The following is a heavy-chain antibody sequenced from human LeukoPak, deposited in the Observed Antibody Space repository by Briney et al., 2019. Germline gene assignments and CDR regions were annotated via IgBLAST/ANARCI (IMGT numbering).Heavy chain of an antibody. Sequence: SETLSLTCTVSGGSISSSSYYWGWIRQPPGKGLEWIGRIYYSGSTYYNPSLKSRVTISVDTSKNQFSLKLSSVTAADTAVYYCARGRDRRLTAPYYYYYYGMDVRGQGTTVTVSS. V-gene: IGHV4-39*01. D-gene: IGHD1-14*01. CDR2: IYYSGST. CDR3: ARGRDRRLTAPYYYYYYGMDV. CDR1: GGSISSSSYY. J-gene: IGHJ6*02.